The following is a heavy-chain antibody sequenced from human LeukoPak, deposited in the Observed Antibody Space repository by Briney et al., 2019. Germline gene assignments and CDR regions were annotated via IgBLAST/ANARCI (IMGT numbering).Heavy chain of an antibody. J-gene: IGHJ4*02. CDR3: ARDQAARGQELYY. CDR2: IWYDGNNE. Sequence: GGSLRLSCVVSGFNFDNFAMHWVRQPLGKGLEWVAVIWYDGNNEYYADSVKGRFTISRDSSKSTLYLQMDSLRAEDTAIYYCARDQAARGQELYYWGQGTLVTVSS. CDR1: GFNFDNFA. D-gene: IGHD3-10*01. V-gene: IGHV3-33*08.